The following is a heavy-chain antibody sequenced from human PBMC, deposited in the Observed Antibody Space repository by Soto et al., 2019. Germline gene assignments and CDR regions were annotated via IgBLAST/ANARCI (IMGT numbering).Heavy chain of an antibody. D-gene: IGHD6-19*01. CDR3: ARDKGIAVADLPYYYYGMDV. V-gene: IGHV1-69*01. J-gene: IGHJ6*02. CDR2: IIPIFGTA. CDR1: GGTFSSYA. Sequence: QVQLVQSGAEVKKPGSSVKVSCKASGGTFSSYAISWVRQAPGQGLEWMGGIIPIFGTANYAQKFQGRVTITADESTSTAYMELSSLRSEDTAVYYCARDKGIAVADLPYYYYGMDVWGQGTTVTVSS.